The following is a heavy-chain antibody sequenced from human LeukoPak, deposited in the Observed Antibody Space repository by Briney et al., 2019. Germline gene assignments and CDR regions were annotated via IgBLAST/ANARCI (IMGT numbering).Heavy chain of an antibody. CDR2: INPNSGCT. Sequence: ASVTVSCKASGYTFTGYYMHWVRQAPGQGLEWMGWINPNSGCTNYAQKFQGRVTMTRDTSISTAYMELSRLRSDDTAVYYCARDYYDSSGYPGVQYYYYMDVWGKGTTVTVSS. CDR1: GYTFTGYY. V-gene: IGHV1-2*02. CDR3: ARDYYDSSGYPGVQYYYYMDV. D-gene: IGHD3-22*01. J-gene: IGHJ6*03.